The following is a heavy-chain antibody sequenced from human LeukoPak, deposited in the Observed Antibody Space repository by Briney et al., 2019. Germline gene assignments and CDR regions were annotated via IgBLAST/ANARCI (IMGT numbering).Heavy chain of an antibody. J-gene: IGHJ4*02. V-gene: IGHV3-23*01. D-gene: IGHD3-10*01. Sequence: GGSLRLSCAASGFTFSSYAMSWVRQAPGKGLEWVSAISGSGGSTYYADSVKGRLTMSRDNSKNTLHLQMNSQRAAGTCVYYCAKLWFGESAHFDYWGQGTLVTVSA. CDR2: ISGSGGST. CDR3: AKLWFGESAHFDY. CDR1: GFTFSSYA.